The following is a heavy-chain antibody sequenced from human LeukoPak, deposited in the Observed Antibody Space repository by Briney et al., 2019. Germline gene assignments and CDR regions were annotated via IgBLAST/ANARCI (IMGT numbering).Heavy chain of an antibody. J-gene: IGHJ3*02. CDR3: AKDGGWYSGSYTGHDAFDI. Sequence: GRSLRLSCAVSGFTFYDYAMHWVRQAPGKGLEWVSLISWDGGSTYYADSVKGRFTISRDNSNNTLYLQMNSLRTEDTALYYCAKDGGWYSGSYTGHDAFDIWGQGTMVTVSS. CDR1: GFTFYDYA. CDR2: ISWDGGST. D-gene: IGHD1-26*01. V-gene: IGHV3-43*01.